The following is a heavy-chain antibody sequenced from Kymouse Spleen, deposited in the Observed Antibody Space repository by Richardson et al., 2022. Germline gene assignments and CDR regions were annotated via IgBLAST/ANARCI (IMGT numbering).Heavy chain of an antibody. CDR1: GFTFSSYW. Sequence: EVQLVESGGGLVQPGGSLRLSCAASGFTFSSYWMHWVRQAPGKGLVWVSRINSDGSSTSYADSVKGRFTISRDNAKNTLYLQMNSLRAEDTAVYYCARDGDSSSPGLYNWFDPWGQGTLVTVSS. CDR3: ARDGDSSSPGLYNWFDP. D-gene: IGHD6-6*01. J-gene: IGHJ5*02. CDR2: INSDGSST. V-gene: IGHV3-74*01.